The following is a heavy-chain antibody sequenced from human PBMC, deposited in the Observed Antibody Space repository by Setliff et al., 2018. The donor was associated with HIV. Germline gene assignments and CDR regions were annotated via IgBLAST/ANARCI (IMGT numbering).Heavy chain of an antibody. CDR2: INPDSGGT. CDR3: ARDVSGFDLFSSYMDV. J-gene: IGHJ6*03. CDR1: GYSFTGYN. Sequence: ASVKVSCKASGYSFTGYNLYWVRQAPGQGLEWMGWINPDSGGTKYSRKFEDRVTMSRDTSINTGLMELNSLRSDDTAVYYCARDVSGFDLFSSYMDVWGKGTTVTVSS. D-gene: IGHD3-9*01. V-gene: IGHV1-2*02.